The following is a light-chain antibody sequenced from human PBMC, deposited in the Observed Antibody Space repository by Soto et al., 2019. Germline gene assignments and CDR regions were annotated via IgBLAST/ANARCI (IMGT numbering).Light chain of an antibody. Sequence: QSVLTQPPPVSAAPGQKVTISCSGSSSNIGNNYVSWYQQLPGTAPKLLIYDNNNRPSGIPDRFSAPKSGTSATLGITGLQTGDEADYYCGTWDSSIRAGVFGAGTKVTVL. CDR3: GTWDSSIRAGV. CDR1: SSNIGNNY. CDR2: DNN. J-gene: IGLJ1*01. V-gene: IGLV1-51*01.